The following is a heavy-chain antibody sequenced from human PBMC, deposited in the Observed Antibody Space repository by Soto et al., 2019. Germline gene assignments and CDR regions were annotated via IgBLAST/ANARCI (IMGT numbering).Heavy chain of an antibody. CDR2: IIPIFGTA. J-gene: IGHJ4*02. CDR1: GGTFSSYA. D-gene: IGHD6-6*01. Sequence: QVQLVQSGAEVKKPGSSVKVSCKASGGTFSSYAISWVQQAPGQGLEWMGGIIPIFGTANYAQKFQGRVTITADESTSTAYMELSSLRSEDTAVYYCARDKVAARLSTFDYWGQGTLVTVSS. CDR3: ARDKVAARLSTFDY. V-gene: IGHV1-69*01.